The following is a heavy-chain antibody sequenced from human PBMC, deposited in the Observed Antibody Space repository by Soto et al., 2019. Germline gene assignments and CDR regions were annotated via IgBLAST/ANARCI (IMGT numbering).Heavy chain of an antibody. D-gene: IGHD3-22*01. Sequence: GGSLRLSCAASGFTFSSYWMSWVRQAPGKGLEWVANIKQDGSEKYYVDSVKGRFTISRDNAKNSLYLQMNSLRAEDTAVYYCARRLLDYYDSSGPPDYWGQGTLVTVSS. CDR2: IKQDGSEK. CDR1: GFTFSSYW. J-gene: IGHJ4*02. V-gene: IGHV3-7*05. CDR3: ARRLLDYYDSSGPPDY.